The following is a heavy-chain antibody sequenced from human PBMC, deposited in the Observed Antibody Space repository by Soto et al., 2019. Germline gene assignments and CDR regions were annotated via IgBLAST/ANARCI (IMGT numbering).Heavy chain of an antibody. D-gene: IGHD3-22*01. Sequence: QVQLVQSGAEVKKPGSSVKVSCKASGGTFSSYAISWVRQAPGQGLQWMGGIIPIFGAANYAQKFQGRVTITADESTSTAYMELSSLSSEDTAVYYCARDSANYYDSSGAFDYWGQGTLVTVSS. CDR1: GGTFSSYA. CDR3: ARDSANYYDSSGAFDY. V-gene: IGHV1-69*01. J-gene: IGHJ4*02. CDR2: IIPIFGAA.